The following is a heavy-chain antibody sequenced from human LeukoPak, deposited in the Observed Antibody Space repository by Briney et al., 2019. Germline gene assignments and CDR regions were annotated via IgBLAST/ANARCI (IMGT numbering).Heavy chain of an antibody. J-gene: IGHJ4*02. CDR3: ARVGRDGYTRQRRYFDY. Sequence: SETLSLTCTVSGGSISSYYWSWIRQPPGKGLEWIGYIYYSGSTNYNPSLKSRVTISVDTSKNQFSLKLSSVTAADTAVYYCARVGRDGYTRQRRYFDYWGQGTLVTVSS. D-gene: IGHD5-24*01. CDR2: IYYSGST. V-gene: IGHV4-59*01. CDR1: GGSISSYY.